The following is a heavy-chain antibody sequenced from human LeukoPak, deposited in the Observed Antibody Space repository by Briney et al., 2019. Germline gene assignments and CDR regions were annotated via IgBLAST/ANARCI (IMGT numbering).Heavy chain of an antibody. V-gene: IGHV4-59*01. CDR2: IYYTGST. Sequence: PSETLSLTCTVSGGSISNYYWSWMQQPPGKGLEWIGYIYYTGSTNYNPSLKSRVTMSVDTSKNQFSLKLSSVTAADTAVYYCAREDSSGYYDYWGQGTLVTVSS. D-gene: IGHD3-22*01. J-gene: IGHJ4*02. CDR1: GGSISNYY. CDR3: AREDSSGYYDY.